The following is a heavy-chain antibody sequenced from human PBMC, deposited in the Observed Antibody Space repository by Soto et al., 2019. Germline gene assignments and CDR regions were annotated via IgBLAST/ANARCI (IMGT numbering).Heavy chain of an antibody. Sequence: PGGSLRLSCAASGFTFSGYWIHWVRQVPGKGLVWVSRINSDGSITGYADSVKGRFTISRENAKNTLHLHISNLRVEDTAVYFCERVRATAWHSGQGTLVPVSP. D-gene: IGHD1-26*01. J-gene: IGHJ4*02. V-gene: IGHV3-74*01. CDR1: GFTFSGYW. CDR2: INSDGSIT. CDR3: ERVRATAWH.